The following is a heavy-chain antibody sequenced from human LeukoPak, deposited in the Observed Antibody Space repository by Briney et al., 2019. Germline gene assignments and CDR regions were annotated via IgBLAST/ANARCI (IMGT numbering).Heavy chain of an antibody. CDR2: ISASDGTT. V-gene: IGHV3-23*01. J-gene: IGHJ4*02. CDR1: GFTFTIYA. Sequence: GGSLRLSCAASGFTFTIYAMSWVRQAPGKGLEWVSVISASDGTTHYADSVKGRFTISRDNSKNTLYLQMNSLRAEDTAVYYCATRLYTSDLAGDYWGQGTLVTVSS. D-gene: IGHD6-19*01. CDR3: ATRLYTSDLAGDY.